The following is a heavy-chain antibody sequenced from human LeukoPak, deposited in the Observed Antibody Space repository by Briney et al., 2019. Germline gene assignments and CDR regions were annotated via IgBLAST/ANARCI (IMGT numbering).Heavy chain of an antibody. J-gene: IGHJ4*02. CDR3: ARVFKGLVGVF. Sequence: SETLSLTCTVSGGSISSYYWSWIRQPPGKGLEWIGYIYYSGSTNYNPSLKSRVTISVDTSKNQFSLKLSSVTAADTAVYYCARVFKGLVGVFWGQGTLVTVSS. CDR2: IYYSGST. D-gene: IGHD6-19*01. V-gene: IGHV4-59*01. CDR1: GGSISSYY.